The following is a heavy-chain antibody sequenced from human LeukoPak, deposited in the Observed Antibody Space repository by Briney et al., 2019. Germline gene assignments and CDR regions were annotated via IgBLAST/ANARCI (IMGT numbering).Heavy chain of an antibody. V-gene: IGHV4-30-2*01. J-gene: IGHJ6*02. CDR2: IYHSGST. D-gene: IGHD2-15*01. CDR3: ARVLGYCSGGSCYYYYGMDV. Sequence: SETLSLTCAVSGGSISSGGYSWSWIRQPPGKGLEWIGYIYHSGSTYYNPSLKSRVTISVDRSKNQFSLKLSSVTAADTAVYYCARVLGYCSGGSCYYYYGMDVWGQGTTVTVSS. CDR1: GGSISSGGYS.